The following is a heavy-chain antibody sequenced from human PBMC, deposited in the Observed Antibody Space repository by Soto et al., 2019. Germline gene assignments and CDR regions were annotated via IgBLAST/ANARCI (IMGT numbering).Heavy chain of an antibody. V-gene: IGHV4-39*01. CDR1: GGSISSSSYY. J-gene: IGHJ5*02. D-gene: IGHD1-1*01. CDR3: ARRRGTTGTAGRWFDP. CDR2: IYYSGST. Sequence: SETLSLTCTVSGGSISSSSYYWGWIRQPPGKGLEWVGSIYYSGSTYYNPSLKSRVTVSIDTSKNQFSLKLSSVTAADTAVYYCARRRGTTGTAGRWFDPWGQGILVTVSS.